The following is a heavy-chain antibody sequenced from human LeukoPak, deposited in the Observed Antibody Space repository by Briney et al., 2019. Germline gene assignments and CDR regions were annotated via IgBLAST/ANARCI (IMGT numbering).Heavy chain of an antibody. J-gene: IGHJ4*02. CDR2: ISSSSSYI. V-gene: IGHV3-21*04. D-gene: IGHD1-14*01. CDR3: AKEYSVRNQFDY. CDR1: GFTFSSYS. Sequence: GGSLRLSCAASGFTFSSYSMNWVRQAPGKGLEWVSSISSSSSYIYYADSVKGRFTIPRDNSKNTLFLEMNSLRAEDTAVYYCAKEYSVRNQFDYWGQGTLVAVSS.